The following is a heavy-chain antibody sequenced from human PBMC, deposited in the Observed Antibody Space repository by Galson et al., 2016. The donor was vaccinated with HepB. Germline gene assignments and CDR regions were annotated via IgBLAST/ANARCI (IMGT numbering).Heavy chain of an antibody. D-gene: IGHD5-18*01. CDR2: ISSSSSTI. CDR1: GFTFSSYS. Sequence: LRLSCAASGFTFSSYSMNWVRQAPGKGLEWVSYISSSSSTIYYADSVKGRFTISRDNAKNSLYLQMNSPRDEDTAVYYCARALRRIQLWLLSFDIWGQGTMVTVSS. J-gene: IGHJ3*02. CDR3: ARALRRIQLWLLSFDI. V-gene: IGHV3-48*02.